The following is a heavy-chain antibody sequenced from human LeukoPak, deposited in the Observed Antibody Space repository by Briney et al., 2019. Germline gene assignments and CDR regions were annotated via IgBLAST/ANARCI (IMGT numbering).Heavy chain of an antibody. CDR3: ARDRSNSHYYHRYGMDV. J-gene: IGHJ6*02. V-gene: IGHV3-30-3*01. CDR1: GFTFSSYA. Sequence: GRSLRLSCAASGFTFSSYAMHWVRQAPGKGLERVAVISYDGSNKYYADSVKGRFTISRDNSKNTLYLQMNSLRAEDTAVYYCARDRSNSHYYHRYGMDVWGQGTTVTVSS. D-gene: IGHD3-22*01. CDR2: ISYDGSNK.